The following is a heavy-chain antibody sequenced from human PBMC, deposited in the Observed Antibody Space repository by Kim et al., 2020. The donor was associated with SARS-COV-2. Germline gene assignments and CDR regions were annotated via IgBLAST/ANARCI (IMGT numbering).Heavy chain of an antibody. Sequence: SETLSLTCTVSGGSISSSSYYWGWIRQPPGKGLEWIGSIYYSGSTYYNPSLKSRVTISVDTSKNQFSLKLSSVTAADTAVYYCARPYYYGSGSVNWFDPWGQGTLVTVSS. J-gene: IGHJ5*02. CDR2: IYYSGST. CDR1: GGSISSSSYY. V-gene: IGHV4-39*07. D-gene: IGHD3-10*01. CDR3: ARPYYYGSGSVNWFDP.